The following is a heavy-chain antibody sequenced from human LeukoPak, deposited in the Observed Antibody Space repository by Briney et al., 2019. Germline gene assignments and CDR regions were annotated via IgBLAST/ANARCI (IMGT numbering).Heavy chain of an antibody. Sequence: SETLSLTCTVSGGSISSGSYYWSWIRQPAGKGLEWIGRIYTSGSTNYNPSLKSRVTISVDTSKNQFSLKLSSVTAADTAVYYCASGPMVIKAFDIWGQGTMVTVSS. D-gene: IGHD3-22*01. CDR3: ASGPMVIKAFDI. CDR1: GGSISSGSYY. CDR2: IYTSGST. J-gene: IGHJ3*02. V-gene: IGHV4-61*02.